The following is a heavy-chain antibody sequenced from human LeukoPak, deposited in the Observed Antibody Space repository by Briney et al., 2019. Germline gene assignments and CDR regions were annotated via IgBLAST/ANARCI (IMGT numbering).Heavy chain of an antibody. CDR1: AFTFSSYS. D-gene: IGHD2-2*01. V-gene: IGHV3-48*01. CDR3: VKDGHGGTTRFEY. J-gene: IGHJ4*02. CDR2: ISSSGNII. Sequence: GGSLRLSCAASAFTFSSYSMNWVRQAPGQGLEWVSFISSSGNIIYYADSVKGRFTISRDNAENSLFLQMNSLRAEDTAVYYCVKDGHGGTTRFEYWGQGTLVTVSS.